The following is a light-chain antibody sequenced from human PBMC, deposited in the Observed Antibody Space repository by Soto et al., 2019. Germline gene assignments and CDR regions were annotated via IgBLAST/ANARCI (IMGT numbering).Light chain of an antibody. V-gene: IGLV1-47*01. CDR3: AQWHASLRGWV. J-gene: IGLJ3*02. Sequence: QSVLTQPPSASGTPGQRVTISCSESSSNIGSNYVYWYQQVPGTAPKLLIYRNNQRPSGVPDRFSGSRSGTSASLAISGLRSEDEADYFCAQWHASLRGWVFGGGTKLTVL. CDR1: SSNIGSNY. CDR2: RNN.